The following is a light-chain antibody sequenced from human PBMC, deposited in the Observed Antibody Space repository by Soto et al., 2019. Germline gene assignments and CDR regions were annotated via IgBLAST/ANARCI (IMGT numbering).Light chain of an antibody. CDR3: QQYGGSPRT. Sequence: EIVLTQSPGTLSLSPGEGATLSCRASQSINSFLAWYQQRRGQAPRLLIHGASNRATGIPDRFSGSGSGPDFTLTISRLEPEDFAVYYCQQYGGSPRTLGQGTKVDTK. CDR1: QSINSF. J-gene: IGKJ1*01. CDR2: GAS. V-gene: IGKV3-20*01.